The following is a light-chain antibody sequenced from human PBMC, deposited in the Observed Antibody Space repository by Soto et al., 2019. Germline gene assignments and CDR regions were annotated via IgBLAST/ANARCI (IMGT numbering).Light chain of an antibody. Sequence: IQLAEYRSFLSACLGDRVTIAFLASQGISSYLAWYQQKPGKAPKPLIYAASTLQSGVPSRFSGSGSGTEFTLTIRSLQPEDFATYHCLQHNNYPRTFVQGTKVDIK. CDR3: LQHNNYPRT. CDR1: QGISSY. V-gene: IGKV1-9*01. J-gene: IGKJ1*01. CDR2: AAS.